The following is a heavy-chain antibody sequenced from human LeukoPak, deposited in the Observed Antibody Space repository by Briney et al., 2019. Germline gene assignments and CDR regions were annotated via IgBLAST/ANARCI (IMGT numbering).Heavy chain of an antibody. V-gene: IGHV4-4*02. D-gene: IGHD3-10*01. J-gene: IGHJ6*02. CDR2: IYHSGST. CDR3: ARNVGELYGDYYYGMDV. Sequence: SGTLSLTCDVFRGSITSSNWWSWVRQPPGKGLEWIGEIYHSGSTNYNPSLKSRVTISLDKSKNQFSLKLSSVTAADTAVYYCARNVGELYGDYYYGMDVWGQGTTVTVSS. CDR1: RGSITSSNW.